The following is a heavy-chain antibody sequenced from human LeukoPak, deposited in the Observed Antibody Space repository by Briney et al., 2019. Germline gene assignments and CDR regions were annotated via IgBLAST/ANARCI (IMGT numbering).Heavy chain of an antibody. V-gene: IGHV3-21*01. CDR2: ISSSSTYI. J-gene: IGHJ4*02. CDR1: GFTVSSNY. CDR3: ARGLVGATTA. Sequence: GGSLRLSCAASGFTVSSNYMSWVRQAPGKGLEWVSSISSSSTYIYYADSLKGRFTISRDNARNSLYLQMNSLRAEDTAVYYCARGLVGATTAWGQGTLVTVSS. D-gene: IGHD1-26*01.